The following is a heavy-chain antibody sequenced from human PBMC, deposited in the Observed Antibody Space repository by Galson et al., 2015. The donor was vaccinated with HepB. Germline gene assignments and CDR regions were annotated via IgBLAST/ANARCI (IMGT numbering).Heavy chain of an antibody. V-gene: IGHV3-30-3*01. CDR2: ISYDGSNK. D-gene: IGHD2-2*01. Sequence: SLRLSCAASGFTFSSYAMHWVRQAPGKGLEWVAVISYDGSNKYYADSVKGRFTISRDNSKNTLYLQMNSLRAEDTAVYYCARDIGQLLFGEFLYGMDVWGQGTTVTVSS. J-gene: IGHJ6*02. CDR3: ARDIGQLLFGEFLYGMDV. CDR1: GFTFSSYA.